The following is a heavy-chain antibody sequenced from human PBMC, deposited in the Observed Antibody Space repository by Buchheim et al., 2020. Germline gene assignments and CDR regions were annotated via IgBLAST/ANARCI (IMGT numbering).Heavy chain of an antibody. CDR1: GFTFSSYA. D-gene: IGHD3-9*01. V-gene: IGHV3-23*01. Sequence: EVQLLESGGGLVQPGGSLRLSCAASGFTFSSYAMSWVRQAPGKGLEWVSAISGSGGSTYYADSVKGRFTLSRDNSKTTLYLQMNSLRAEDTAVYYCAKDLYYDILTDQNWFDPWGQGTL. CDR3: AKDLYYDILTDQNWFDP. CDR2: ISGSGGST. J-gene: IGHJ5*02.